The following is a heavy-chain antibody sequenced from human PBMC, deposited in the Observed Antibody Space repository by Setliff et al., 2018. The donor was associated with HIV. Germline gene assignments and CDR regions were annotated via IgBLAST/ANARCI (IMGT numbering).Heavy chain of an antibody. CDR2: MNPNSGNT. Sequence: GASVKVSCKASGYTFTSYDINWVRQATGQGLEWMGWMNPNSGNTGYAQKFQGRVTMTRNTSISTAYMELSRLRSEDTAVYYCARGPPRDILTGYYKWGRETYYYYYGMDVWGQGTTVTVSS. D-gene: IGHD3-9*01. J-gene: IGHJ6*02. CDR3: ARGPPRDILTGYYKWGRETYYYYYGMDV. V-gene: IGHV1-8*02. CDR1: GYTFTSYD.